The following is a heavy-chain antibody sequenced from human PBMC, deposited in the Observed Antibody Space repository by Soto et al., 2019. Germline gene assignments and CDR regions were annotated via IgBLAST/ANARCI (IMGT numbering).Heavy chain of an antibody. CDR3: ARRSSNNWFFDL. CDR1: GFTFRDNF. CDR2: SRNEAYSYTT. J-gene: IGHJ2*01. D-gene: IGHD4-4*01. V-gene: IGHV3-72*01. Sequence: GGSLRLSCTASGFTFRDNFMDWVRQAPGKGLGWIGISRNEAYSYTTQYAASVIGRFTFSRDDSTNSLYLQMNSLKTEDTAVYFCARRSSNNWFFDLWGRGTLVTVSS.